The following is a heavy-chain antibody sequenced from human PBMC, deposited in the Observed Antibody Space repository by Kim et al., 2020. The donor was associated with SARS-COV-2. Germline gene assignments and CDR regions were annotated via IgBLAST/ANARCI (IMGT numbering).Heavy chain of an antibody. J-gene: IGHJ5*02. CDR3: ARDRGPSGYCSGGSCYPNTPFNWFDP. V-gene: IGHV4-59*01. D-gene: IGHD2-15*01. CDR2: IYYSGST. CDR1: GGSISSYY. Sequence: SETLSLTCTVSGGSISSYYWSWIRQPPGKGLEWIGYIYYSGSTNYNPSLKSRVTISVDTSKNQFYLKLSSVTAADTAVYYCARDRGPSGYCSGGSCYPNTPFNWFDPWGQGTLVTVSS.